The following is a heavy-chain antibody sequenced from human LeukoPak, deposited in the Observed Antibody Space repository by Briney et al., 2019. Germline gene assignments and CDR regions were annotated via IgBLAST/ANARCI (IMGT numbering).Heavy chain of an antibody. CDR3: ARHGSGIAVAALDY. V-gene: IGHV4-38-2*01. Sequence: SETLSLTCAVSGYSISSGYYWGWIRQPPGKGLERIGSTYHSGSTYYNPSLKSRVTISVDTSKNQFSLKLSSVTAADTAVYYCARHGSGIAVAALDYWGQGTLVTVSS. D-gene: IGHD6-19*01. J-gene: IGHJ4*02. CDR1: GYSISSGYY. CDR2: TYHSGST.